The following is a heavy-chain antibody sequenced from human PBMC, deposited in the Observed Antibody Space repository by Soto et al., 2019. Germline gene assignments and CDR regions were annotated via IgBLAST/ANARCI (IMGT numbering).Heavy chain of an antibody. V-gene: IGHV1-69*13. CDR2: IIPIFGTA. Sequence: SVKVSCKASGGTFSSYAISWVRQAPGQGLEWMGGIIPIFGTANYAQKFQGRVTITANESTSTAYMELSSLRSEDTAVYYCARGVTISFNWFDPWGQATLVTVSS. CDR3: ARGVTISFNWFDP. CDR1: GGTFSSYA. D-gene: IGHD3-3*01. J-gene: IGHJ5*02.